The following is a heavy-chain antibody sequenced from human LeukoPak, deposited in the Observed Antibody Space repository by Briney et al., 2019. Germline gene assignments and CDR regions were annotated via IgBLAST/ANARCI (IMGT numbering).Heavy chain of an antibody. V-gene: IGHV3-23*01. CDR1: GFTFSSYA. J-gene: IGHJ4*02. D-gene: IGHD1-14*01. CDR3: AKDLPTGTYHLVYFDN. CDR2: ISGSGGGT. Sequence: GGSLRLSCAASGFTFSSYAMSWVRQAPGKGLEGVSGISGSGGGTYYADSVKGRFTISRDNSKNTLYLQMNSLRAEDTAVYYCAKDLPTGTYHLVYFDNWGQGTLVTVSS.